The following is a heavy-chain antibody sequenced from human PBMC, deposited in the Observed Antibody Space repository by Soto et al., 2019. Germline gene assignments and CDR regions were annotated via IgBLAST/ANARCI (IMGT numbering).Heavy chain of an antibody. D-gene: IGHD3-3*01. Sequence: QVQLQQWGAGLLKPSETLSLTCAVYGGSFSGYYWSWIRQPPGKGLEWIGEINHSGSTNYNPSLKSRVTISVDTSKNQFSLKLSSVIAADTAVYYCARGIRITIFGVVIRGAFDIWGQGTMVTVSS. CDR2: INHSGST. CDR1: GGSFSGYY. CDR3: ARGIRITIFGVVIRGAFDI. J-gene: IGHJ3*02. V-gene: IGHV4-34*01.